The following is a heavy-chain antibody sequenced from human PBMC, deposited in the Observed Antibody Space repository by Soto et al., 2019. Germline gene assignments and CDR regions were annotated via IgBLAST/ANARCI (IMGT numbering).Heavy chain of an antibody. D-gene: IGHD2-2*01. CDR1: GFTFSSYA. J-gene: IGHJ4*02. CDR3: AKDGALRYCSSTSCYSDY. V-gene: IGHV3-23*01. CDR2: ISGSGGST. Sequence: GSLRLSCAASGFTFSSYAMSWVRQAPGKGLEWVSAISGSGGSTYYADSVKGRFTISRDNSKNTLYLQMNSLRAEDTAVYYCAKDGALRYCSSTSCYSDYWGQGTLVTVSS.